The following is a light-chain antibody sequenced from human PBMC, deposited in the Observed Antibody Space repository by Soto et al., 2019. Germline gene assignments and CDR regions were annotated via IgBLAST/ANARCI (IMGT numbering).Light chain of an antibody. CDR3: QQYHSDTIT. CDR1: QLILTNNNHY. V-gene: IGKV4-1*01. CDR2: WAS. J-gene: IGKJ5*01. Sequence: DIVMTQSPDSLPASLGERATINCKSSQLILTNNNHYLAWFQQKPGQPPKLLIYWASPRGSGVPDRFSGSGSGTDFTLTINSLEAEDVAVYYCQQYHSDTITFGQGTRLEIK.